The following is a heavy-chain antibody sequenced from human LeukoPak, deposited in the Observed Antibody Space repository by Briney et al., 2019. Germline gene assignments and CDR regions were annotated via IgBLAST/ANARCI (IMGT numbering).Heavy chain of an antibody. CDR3: ARGRVTTKRLDY. D-gene: IGHD4-17*01. CDR1: GGSISSGSYY. J-gene: IGHJ4*02. V-gene: IGHV4-61*09. CDR2: INPSVST. Sequence: PSQTLSLTCTVSGGSISSGSYYWTWIRQPPGKGLEWIGEINPSVSTNYNPSLKSRVTISVDTSKNQFSLKLSSVTAADTAVYYCARGRVTTKRLDYWGQGTLVTVSS.